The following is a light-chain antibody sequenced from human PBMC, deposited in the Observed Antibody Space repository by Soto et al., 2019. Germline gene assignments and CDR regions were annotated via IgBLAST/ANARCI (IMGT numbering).Light chain of an antibody. CDR1: QSVSSSY. V-gene: IGKV3-20*01. CDR2: GAS. J-gene: IGKJ4*01. CDR3: PQYGSLIT. Sequence: EIVLTQSPATLYLSPGRRVTLSCRASQSVSSSYLAWYQRKPGQAPRLLIHGASTRAAGISDRFSGSGSGTDFTLTISRLEPEDFAVYYCPQYGSLITVGGVTQVEIK.